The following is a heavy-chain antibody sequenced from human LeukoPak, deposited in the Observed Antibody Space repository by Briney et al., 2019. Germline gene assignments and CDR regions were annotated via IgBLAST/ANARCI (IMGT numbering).Heavy chain of an antibody. V-gene: IGHV4-59*01. CDR3: ARVGQGNFDY. J-gene: IGHJ4*02. CDR1: GASISTYY. Sequence: PSETLSLTCTVSGASISTYYWSWVRQPPGKGLEWIGYIYYSGNTKYDPSLKGRVTISVDTSKNQFSLNLSSVTAADTAVYYCARVGQGNFDYWGQGTLVTVSS. D-gene: IGHD3-10*01. CDR2: IYYSGNT.